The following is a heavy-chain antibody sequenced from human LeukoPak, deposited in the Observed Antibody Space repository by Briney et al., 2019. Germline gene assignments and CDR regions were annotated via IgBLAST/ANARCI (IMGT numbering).Heavy chain of an antibody. J-gene: IGHJ3*02. CDR2: ISSSSSYI. CDR1: GFTVSSYS. CDR3: ARGGYSSGWYVAFDI. Sequence: GGSLRLSCAASGFTVSSYSMNWVRQAPGKGLEWVSSISSSSSYIYYADSVKGRFTISRDNAKNSLYLQMNSLRAEDTAVYYCARGGYSSGWYVAFDIWGQGTMVTVSS. D-gene: IGHD6-19*01. V-gene: IGHV3-21*01.